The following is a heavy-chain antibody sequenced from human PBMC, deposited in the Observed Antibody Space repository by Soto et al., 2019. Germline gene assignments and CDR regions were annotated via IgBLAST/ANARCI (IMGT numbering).Heavy chain of an antibody. CDR3: ARDRSNSEY. CDR1: GYTLTIYA. J-gene: IGHJ4*02. Sequence: ASVKVSCKASGYTLTIYAMHWVRQAPGEGLEWMGWISAYNGHTNYAQRFEGRVTMTTDTSTSTAYMELRNLRSDDTAVYYCARDRSNSEYWGQGTLVTVSS. V-gene: IGHV1-18*01. CDR2: ISAYNGHT. D-gene: IGHD6-13*01.